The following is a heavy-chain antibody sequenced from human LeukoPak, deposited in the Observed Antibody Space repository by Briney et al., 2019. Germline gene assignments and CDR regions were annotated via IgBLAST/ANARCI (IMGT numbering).Heavy chain of an antibody. CDR2: ISRDGINK. CDR1: GFTFVAFG. J-gene: IGHJ6*03. CDR3: ARDWKESHSPYYMDV. V-gene: IGHV3-33*05. D-gene: IGHD1-1*01. Sequence: GGSLRLSCAASGFTFVAFGMQWVRQSPGKGLEWVAFISRDGINKTYADSLKGRFAISRDNSEETLYLQVDVLRVEDTGVYICARDWKESHSPYYMDVWGRGTTVIVSS.